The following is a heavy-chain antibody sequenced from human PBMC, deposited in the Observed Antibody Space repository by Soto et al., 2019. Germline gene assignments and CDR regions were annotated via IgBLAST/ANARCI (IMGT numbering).Heavy chain of an antibody. CDR1: GYTFTSYY. CDR2: INPSGGST. V-gene: IGHV1-46*03. CDR3: ARYEAGYSSAHDAFDF. Sequence: ASVKVSCKASGYTFTSYYMHWVRQAPGQGLEWMGIINPSGGSTSYAQKFQGRVTMTRDTSTSTVYMELSSLRSEDTAVYYCARYEAGYSSAHDAFDFWGQGTMVTVSS. J-gene: IGHJ3*01. D-gene: IGHD6-19*01.